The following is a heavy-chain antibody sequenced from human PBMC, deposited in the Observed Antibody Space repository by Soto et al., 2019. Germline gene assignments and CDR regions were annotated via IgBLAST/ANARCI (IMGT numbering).Heavy chain of an antibody. V-gene: IGHV3-73*01. Sequence: EVQLMESGGGLVQPGGSLILSCVGSGFAFSGSAMHWVRQASGQGLGWVGRIRSKANNYATSYAASVKVRFTISRDDSKNTAYLQMNSLETEDTAVYYCSSTRYYGSNGRPEGANYWGQGTLVTVSS. J-gene: IGHJ4*02. CDR3: SSTRYYGSNGRPEGANY. CDR1: GFAFSGSA. D-gene: IGHD3-16*01. CDR2: IRSKANNYAT.